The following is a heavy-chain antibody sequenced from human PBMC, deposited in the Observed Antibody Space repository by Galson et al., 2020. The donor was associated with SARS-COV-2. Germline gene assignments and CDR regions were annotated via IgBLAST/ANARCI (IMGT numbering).Heavy chain of an antibody. V-gene: IGHV4-4*07. Sequence: SETLSLTCAVSGGSVTNSSWSWIRQPAGKELEWIGRVHSSGSTNFHPSLKSRAPLSIDTSNNQFSLRLNSVTAADTALYYCARAVWYGKYIGYVDLWGRGTLVTVAS. CDR1: GGSVTNSS. CDR3: ARAVWYGKYIGYVDL. D-gene: IGHD6-13*01. J-gene: IGHJ2*01. CDR2: VHSSGST.